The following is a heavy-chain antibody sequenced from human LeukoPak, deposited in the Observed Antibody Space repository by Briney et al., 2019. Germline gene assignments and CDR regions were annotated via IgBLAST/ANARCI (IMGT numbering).Heavy chain of an antibody. CDR2: INEDGSTT. CDR3: VRDLGGRSGH. J-gene: IGHJ4*02. D-gene: IGHD1-26*01. Sequence: GGSLRLSCAASGFTFSSNWMHWVRQAPGKGLVWVSRINEDGSTTNYADPVKGRSTVFRDNAKNTLYLQMNSLRAEDTAVYYCVRDLGGRSGHWGQGTLVTVSS. V-gene: IGHV3-74*01. CDR1: GFTFSSNW.